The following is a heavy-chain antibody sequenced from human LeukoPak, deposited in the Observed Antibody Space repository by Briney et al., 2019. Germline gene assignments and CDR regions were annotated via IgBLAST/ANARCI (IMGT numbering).Heavy chain of an antibody. V-gene: IGHV3-53*01. J-gene: IGHJ5*02. Sequence: GGSLRLSCTASGFTVSTYYMSWIRQAPGKGPEWVSLIYSDGRTYYADSVKGRFTISRDNSKNTVFLQMSTLRAEDTAVYYCAIHLTWGQGTLVTVSS. CDR1: GFTVSTYY. CDR2: IYSDGRT. CDR3: AIHLT.